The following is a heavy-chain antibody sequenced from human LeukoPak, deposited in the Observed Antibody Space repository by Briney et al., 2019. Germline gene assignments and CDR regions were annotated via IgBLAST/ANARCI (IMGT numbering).Heavy chain of an antibody. D-gene: IGHD3-10*01. CDR2: MSFDGDSE. CDR1: GFTFSTYP. J-gene: IGHJ6*03. V-gene: IGHV3-30-3*01. Sequence: PGRSLRLSCAASGFTFSTYPMHWVRQAPGKGPEWVAVMSFDGDSEYYSDSVRGRFTVSRDNAKSTLYLQTNSLRPEDTAVYYCARGQRSGIGASYYYYMDVWGKGTTVTVSS. CDR3: ARGQRSGIGASYYYYMDV.